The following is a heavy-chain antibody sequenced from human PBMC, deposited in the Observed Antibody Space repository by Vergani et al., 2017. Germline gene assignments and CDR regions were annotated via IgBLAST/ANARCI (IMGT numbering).Heavy chain of an antibody. V-gene: IGHV3-9*01. CDR1: GFTFSSYA. J-gene: IGHJ4*02. CDR3: ARDRAVAGTGFDY. Sequence: EVQLLESGGGLVQPGGSLRLSCAASGFTFSSYAMSWVRQAPGKGLEWVSGISWNSGSIGYADSVKGRFTISRDNAKNSLYLQMNSLRAEDTAVYYCARDRAVAGTGFDYWGQGTLVTVSS. D-gene: IGHD6-19*01. CDR2: ISWNSGSI.